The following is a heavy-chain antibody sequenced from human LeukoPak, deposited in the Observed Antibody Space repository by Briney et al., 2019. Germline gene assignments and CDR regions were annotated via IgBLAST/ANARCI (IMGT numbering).Heavy chain of an antibody. CDR2: IKTKGDGGTT. Sequence: PGGSLRLSCAASGFTFSGVWMTWVRQAPGKGREWVGRIKTKGDGGTTDYAAPVKGRFTISRDDSRSTLYLEMNSLETEDTAVYYCATRGDYFDYWGQGTLVTVSS. CDR3: ATRGDYFDY. J-gene: IGHJ4*02. V-gene: IGHV3-15*01. CDR1: GFTFSGVW.